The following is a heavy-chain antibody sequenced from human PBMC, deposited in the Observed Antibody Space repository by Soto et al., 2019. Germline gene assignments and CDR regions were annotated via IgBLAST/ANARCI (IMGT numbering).Heavy chain of an antibody. V-gene: IGHV4-59*11. CDR3: TRANWYSEY. J-gene: IGHJ4*02. CDR2: IYYNGNT. CDR1: GGSISNHY. D-gene: IGHD7-27*01. Sequence: QVQLQESGPGLVKPSETLSLTCSVSGGSISNHYWSWIRQPPGKGLEWIGYIYYNGNTNYDPSLQSRVTMTVDTSRNQTSLKLTTVTAADTSVYYCTRANWYSEYWGQGTLVTVSS.